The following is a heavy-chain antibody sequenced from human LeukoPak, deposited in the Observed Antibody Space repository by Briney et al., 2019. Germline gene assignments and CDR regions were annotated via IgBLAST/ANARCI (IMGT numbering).Heavy chain of an antibody. CDR1: GGSISSYY. V-gene: IGHV4-59*01. D-gene: IGHD3-10*01. Sequence: SETLSHTCTVSGGSISSYYWSWIRQPPGKGLEWIGYIYYSGSTNYNPSLKSRVTISVDTSKNQFSLKLSSVTAADTAVYYCARERYGSGSYWQDYWGQGTLVTVSS. CDR2: IYYSGST. J-gene: IGHJ4*02. CDR3: ARERYGSGSYWQDY.